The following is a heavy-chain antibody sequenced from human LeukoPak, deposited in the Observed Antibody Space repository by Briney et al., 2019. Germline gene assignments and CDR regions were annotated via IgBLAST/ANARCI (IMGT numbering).Heavy chain of an antibody. Sequence: GGSLRLSCAASGFTFSSFPMSWVRQAPGKGLEWVSVISGGGVSTYYADSVKGRFTISRDNSKNTLYLQMNSLRAEDTAVYYCARGSSGWYFDAFDIWGQGTMVTVSS. CDR2: ISGGGVST. CDR3: ARGSSGWYFDAFDI. CDR1: GFTFSSFP. V-gene: IGHV3-23*01. J-gene: IGHJ3*02. D-gene: IGHD6-19*01.